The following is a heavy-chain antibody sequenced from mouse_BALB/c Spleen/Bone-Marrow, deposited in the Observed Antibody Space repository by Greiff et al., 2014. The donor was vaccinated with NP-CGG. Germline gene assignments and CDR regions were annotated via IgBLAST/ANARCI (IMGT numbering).Heavy chain of an antibody. CDR1: GYTFTDYE. V-gene: IGHV1-15*01. CDR3: ANWGYYAMDY. J-gene: IGHJ4*01. CDR2: LDPETGST. Sequence: VQLQQSGAELVRPGASVTLSCKASGYTFTDYEMHWVKQTPVHGLEWIGTLDPETGSTAYNQKFKDMATLTADKSSTTAYMELRSLTSEDSAVYYCANWGYYAMDYWGQGISVTVSS. D-gene: IGHD4-1*01.